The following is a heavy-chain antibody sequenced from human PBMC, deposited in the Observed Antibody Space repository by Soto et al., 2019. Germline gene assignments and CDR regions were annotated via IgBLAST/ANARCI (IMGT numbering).Heavy chain of an antibody. Sequence: EVQSVESGGGLVPPGGSLRLSCAVSGFTFSAFWMTWVRQAPGKGLEWVANIKQDGSERYYVDSVKGRFTVSRDKAKNSLYLQMKSLRAEDTAVYYCARGNGDGSFGWDVWGQGTTVAVYS. V-gene: IGHV3-7*01. J-gene: IGHJ6*02. CDR2: IKQDGSER. CDR3: ARGNGDGSFGWDV. D-gene: IGHD3-10*01. CDR1: GFTFSAFW.